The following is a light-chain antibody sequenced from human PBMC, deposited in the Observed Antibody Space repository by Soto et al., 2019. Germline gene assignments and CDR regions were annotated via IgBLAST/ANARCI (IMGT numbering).Light chain of an antibody. CDR2: DLN. CDR1: SSDVGNYIF. J-gene: IGLJ1*01. V-gene: IGLV2-14*01. Sequence: QSALTQPASVSGSPGQSITISCTGTSSDVGNYIFVSWYRQHPGKAPKLMMYDLNNRPSGVSNRFSGSKSGNTASLTISGLQAEDEADYYGVSYTTSASYVCGTGTQLPVL. CDR3: VSYTTSASYV.